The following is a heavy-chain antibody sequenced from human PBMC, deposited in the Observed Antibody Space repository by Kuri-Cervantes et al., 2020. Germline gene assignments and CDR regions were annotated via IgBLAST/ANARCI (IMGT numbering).Heavy chain of an antibody. CDR3: ARDVAEYYDFWSGYATPFDY. CDR1: GYTFTGYY. CDR2: INPNSGGT. J-gene: IGHJ4*02. D-gene: IGHD3-3*01. Sequence: ASVKVSCKASGYTFTGYYMHWVRQAPGQGLEWMGWINPNSGGTNYAQKFQGRVTMTRDTSISTAYMELSRLRSDDTAVYYCARDVAEYYDFWSGYATPFDYWGQGTLVTVSS. V-gene: IGHV1-2*02.